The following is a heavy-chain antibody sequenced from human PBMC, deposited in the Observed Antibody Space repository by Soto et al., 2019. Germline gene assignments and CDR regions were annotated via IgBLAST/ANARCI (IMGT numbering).Heavy chain of an antibody. CDR2: ISYDGSNK. CDR3: AKHEPQVGSDC. Sequence: QVQLVESGGGVVQPGRSLRLSCAASGFTFSTYAMHWVRQAPGKGLEWVAVISYDGSNKYYPDSVKGRFTISRDNSKNTLYLQMNRLRAEDTAVYYCAKHEPQVGSDCWGQGTLVTVSS. D-gene: IGHD1-26*01. J-gene: IGHJ4*02. V-gene: IGHV3-30-3*02. CDR1: GFTFSTYA.